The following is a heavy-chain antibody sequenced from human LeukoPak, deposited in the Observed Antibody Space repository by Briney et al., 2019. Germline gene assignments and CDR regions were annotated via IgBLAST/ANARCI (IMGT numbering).Heavy chain of an antibody. CDR2: IYTSGST. V-gene: IGHV4-4*07. Sequence: GGSXSSYYWSWIRQPAGKGLEWIGRIYTSGSTNYNPSLKSRVTMSVDTSKNQFSLKLSSVTAADTAVYYCXXXXXXXXXXXXXLWXXPWGQGTLVIVSS. CDR3: XXXXXXXXXXXXXLWXXP. CDR1: GGSXSSYY. J-gene: IGHJ5*02.